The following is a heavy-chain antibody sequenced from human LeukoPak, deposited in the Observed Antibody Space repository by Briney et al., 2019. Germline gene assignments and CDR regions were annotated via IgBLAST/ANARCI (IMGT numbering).Heavy chain of an antibody. J-gene: IGHJ3*02. CDR2: INPNSGGT. D-gene: IGHD2-2*02. Sequence: SVKVSCKASGYTFTGYYMHWVRQAPGQGLEWMGWINPNSGGTNYAQKFQDRVTMTRDTSTSTVYMELSSLRSEDTAVYYCARDGHGYCSSTSCYTQGGDAFDIWGQGTMVTVSS. V-gene: IGHV1-2*02. CDR1: GYTFTGYY. CDR3: ARDGHGYCSSTSCYTQGGDAFDI.